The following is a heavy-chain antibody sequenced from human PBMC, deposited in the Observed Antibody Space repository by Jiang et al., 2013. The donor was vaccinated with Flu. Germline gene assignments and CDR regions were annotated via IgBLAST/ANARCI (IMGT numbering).Heavy chain of an antibody. V-gene: IGHV3-30*15. J-gene: IGHJ4*02. CDR3: ARSGLSPTTETMLGYFFDN. CDR1: GFSFSSYA. D-gene: IGHD3-10*02. Sequence: QLVESGGGVVQPGRSLRLACAASGFSFSSYAVYWVRQAPGKGLEWVAVISYDGSIKFYADSVKGRFTISRDNSKNTLYLQMSSLRLEDTAVYYCARSGLSPTTETMLGYFFDNWGQGTQVTVSS. CDR2: ISYDGSIK.